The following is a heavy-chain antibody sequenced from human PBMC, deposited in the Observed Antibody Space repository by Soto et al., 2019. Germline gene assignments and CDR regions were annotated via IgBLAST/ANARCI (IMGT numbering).Heavy chain of an antibody. D-gene: IGHD2-15*01. J-gene: IGHJ6*02. Sequence: QVQLVQSGAEVKKPGSSVKVSCKASGGTFSSYTISWVRQAPGQGLEWMGRIIPILGIANYAQKFQGRVTITADKATSTAYMELNSLRSEDTAVYYCASSGYCSGGSCYINVWGQGTTVTVSS. V-gene: IGHV1-69*02. CDR2: IIPILGIA. CDR3: ASSGYCSGGSCYINV. CDR1: GGTFSSYT.